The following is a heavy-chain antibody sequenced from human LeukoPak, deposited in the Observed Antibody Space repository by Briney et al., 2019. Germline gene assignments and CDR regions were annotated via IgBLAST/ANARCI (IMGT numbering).Heavy chain of an antibody. CDR1: GFTFSSYW. CDR3: ARVWSYYYFDY. Sequence: PGGSLRLSCAASGFTFSSYWMHWVRQAPGKGLVWVSRINNDGSSTSYADSVKGRFTISRDDAKNTLYLRMTSLRAEGTAVYYCARVWSYYYFDYWGQGALVTVSS. CDR2: INNDGSST. V-gene: IGHV3-74*01. J-gene: IGHJ4*02. D-gene: IGHD2-8*02.